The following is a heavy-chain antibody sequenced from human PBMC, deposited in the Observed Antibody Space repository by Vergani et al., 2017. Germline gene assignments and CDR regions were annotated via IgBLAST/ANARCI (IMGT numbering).Heavy chain of an antibody. CDR2: INPNSGGT. CDR3: ARGKYFDWLLYRVSGY. D-gene: IGHD3-9*01. Sequence: QVQLVQSGAEVKKPGASVKVSCKASGYTFTGYYMHWVRQAPGQGLEWMGWINPNSGGTNYAQKFQGRVTMTRETSSSTAYMELSRLRSDDTAVYYCARGKYFDWLLYRVSGYWGQGTLVTVSS. J-gene: IGHJ4*02. V-gene: IGHV1-2*02. CDR1: GYTFTGYY.